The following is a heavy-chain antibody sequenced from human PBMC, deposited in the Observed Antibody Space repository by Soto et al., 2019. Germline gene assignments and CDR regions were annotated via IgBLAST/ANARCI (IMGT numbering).Heavy chain of an antibody. J-gene: IGHJ1*01. CDR3: AREFSGSTGRIFQQ. V-gene: IGHV1-69*08. D-gene: IGHD1-26*01. Sequence: QVQLVQSGAEVKKPGSSVKVSCNASGGTFSSYTISWVRQAPGQGLEWMGRIIPIRGIANYAQKFQGRVTITADNSTSTAYMELSSLRSEDTAVYYCAREFSGSTGRIFQQWGQGTLVTVSS. CDR2: IIPIRGIA. CDR1: GGTFSSYT.